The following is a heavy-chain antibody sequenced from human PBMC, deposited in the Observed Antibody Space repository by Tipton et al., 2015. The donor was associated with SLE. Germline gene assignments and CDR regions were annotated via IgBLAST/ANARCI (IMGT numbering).Heavy chain of an antibody. J-gene: IGHJ5*02. V-gene: IGHV4-59*11. Sequence: LRLSCTVSGGSISSHYWSWIRQPPGKGLEWIGYIYYSGSTNYNPSLKSRVTISVDTSKNQFSLKLSSVTAADTAVYYCARGGWTRGWFDPWGQGTLVTVSS. CDR1: GGSISSHY. CDR2: IYYSGST. D-gene: IGHD6-19*01. CDR3: ARGGWTRGWFDP.